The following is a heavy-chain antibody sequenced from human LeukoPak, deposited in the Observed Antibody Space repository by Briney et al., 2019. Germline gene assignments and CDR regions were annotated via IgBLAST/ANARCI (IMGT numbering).Heavy chain of an antibody. D-gene: IGHD4-17*01. CDR1: GYTFTSYD. J-gene: IGHJ6*03. CDR2: IIPIFGTA. CDR3: ARAPTTVTDNYMDV. Sequence: SVKVSCKASGYTFTSYDINWVRQATGQGLEWMGGIIPIFGTANYAQKFQGRVTITADESTSTAYMELSSLRSEDTAVYYCARAPTTVTDNYMDVGGKGTTVTISS. V-gene: IGHV1-69*13.